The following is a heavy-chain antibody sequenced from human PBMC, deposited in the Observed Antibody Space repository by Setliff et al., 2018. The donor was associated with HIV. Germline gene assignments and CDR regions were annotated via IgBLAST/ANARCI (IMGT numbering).Heavy chain of an antibody. CDR1: GASITTDTYY. CDR3: ARRIYGNNPYFDY. V-gene: IGHV4-39*01. Sequence: PSETLSLTCTVSGASITTDTYYWAWIRQPPGKGLEWIGSIYHRGSTHHNPSLKSRVTFSVDTSKNQFSLKLSSVTAADTAVYYCARRIYGNNPYFDYWSQGTLVTVSS. CDR2: IYHRGST. J-gene: IGHJ4*02. D-gene: IGHD4-17*01.